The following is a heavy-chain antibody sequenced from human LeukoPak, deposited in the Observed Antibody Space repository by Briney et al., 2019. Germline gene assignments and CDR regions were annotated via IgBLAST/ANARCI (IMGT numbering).Heavy chain of an antibody. D-gene: IGHD6-6*01. Sequence: SQTLSLTCTVSGGSISSGGYYWSWIRQHPGKGLEWIGYIYYSGSTYYNPSLKSRVTISVDTSKNQLSLKLSSVTAADTAVYYCARDRAGSSSPTFYYYMDVWGKGTTVTVSS. J-gene: IGHJ6*03. V-gene: IGHV4-31*03. CDR2: IYYSGST. CDR3: ARDRAGSSSPTFYYYMDV. CDR1: GGSISSGGYY.